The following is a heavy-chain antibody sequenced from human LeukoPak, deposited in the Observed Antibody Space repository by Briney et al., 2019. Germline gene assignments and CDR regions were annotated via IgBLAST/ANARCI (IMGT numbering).Heavy chain of an antibody. CDR1: GFTFRSYT. V-gene: IGHV3-48*01. CDR3: ARDWGRSDH. CDR2: ISSSSSTI. Sequence: GGSLRLSCAASGFTFRSYTMNWVRQAPGKGLEWVSYISSSSSTIYYADSVKGRFTISRDNAKNSLYLQMNSLRAEDTAVYYCARDWGRSDHWGQGTLVTVSS. J-gene: IGHJ4*02. D-gene: IGHD3-16*01.